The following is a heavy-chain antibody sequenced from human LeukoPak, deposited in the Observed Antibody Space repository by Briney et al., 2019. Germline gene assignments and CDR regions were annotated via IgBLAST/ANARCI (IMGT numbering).Heavy chain of an antibody. D-gene: IGHD3-22*01. J-gene: IGHJ4*02. CDR1: GFTFSSYA. CDR2: ISGSGGST. V-gene: IGHV3-23*01. Sequence: GSLRLSCAASGFTFSSYAMSWVRQAPGKGLEWVSAISGSGGSTYYADSVKGRFTISRDNSKNTLYLQMNSLRAEDTAVYYCAKDTYYYDSSGLFDYWGQGTLVTVSS. CDR3: AKDTYYYDSSGLFDY.